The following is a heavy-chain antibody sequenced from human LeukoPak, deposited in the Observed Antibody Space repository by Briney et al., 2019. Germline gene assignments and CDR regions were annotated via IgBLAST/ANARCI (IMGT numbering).Heavy chain of an antibody. CDR3: AKDSVGVAGPDY. Sequence: GGSLRLSCAASGFTFSMYAMSWVRQAPGKGLEWVSVTSVDGVGTYYADSVKGRFTISSDNSKITLYLQMNSLRAEDTAVYYCAKDSVGVAGPDYWGQGSLVSVSS. CDR2: TSVDGVGT. J-gene: IGHJ4*02. V-gene: IGHV3-23*01. CDR1: GFTFSMYA. D-gene: IGHD6-19*01.